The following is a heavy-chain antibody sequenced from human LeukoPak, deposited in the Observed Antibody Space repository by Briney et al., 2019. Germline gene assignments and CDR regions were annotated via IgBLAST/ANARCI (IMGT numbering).Heavy chain of an antibody. CDR2: IYYSGST. V-gene: IGHV4-31*03. J-gene: IGHJ1*01. D-gene: IGHD3-22*01. CDR3: AWTPYYYDPSFPEYFQH. Sequence: PSETLSLTCTVSGGSISSGGYYWSWIRQHPGKGLEWIGYIYYSGSTYYNPSPKSRVTISVDTSKNQFSLKLSSVTAADTAVYYCAWTPYYYDPSFPEYFQHWGQGTLVTVSS. CDR1: GGSISSGGYY.